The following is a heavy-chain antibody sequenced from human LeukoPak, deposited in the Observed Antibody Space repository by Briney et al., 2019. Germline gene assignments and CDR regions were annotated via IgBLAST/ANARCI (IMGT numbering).Heavy chain of an antibody. V-gene: IGHV3-30*02. CDR2: IRYDGSNK. J-gene: IGHJ5*02. D-gene: IGHD2-15*01. Sequence: GGSLRLSCAASGFTFSTYGMHWVRQAPGKGLDWVAFIRYDGSNKYYADSVKGRFTISRDNSKNTLYLQMNSLRAEDTAVYYCAGQDNSSGGGGFDPWGQGTLVTVSS. CDR3: AGQDNSSGGGGFDP. CDR1: GFTFSTYG.